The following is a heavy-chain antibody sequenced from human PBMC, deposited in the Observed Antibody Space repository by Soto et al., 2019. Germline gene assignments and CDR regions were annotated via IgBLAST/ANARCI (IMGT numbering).Heavy chain of an antibody. D-gene: IGHD3-10*01. J-gene: IGHJ5*02. CDR3: ARDNPTMVRAPREFDP. CDR2: ISAYNGNT. V-gene: IGHV1-18*01. CDR1: GYTFTSYG. Sequence: ASVKVSCKASGYTFTSYGISWVRPAPGQGLEWMGWISAYNGNTNYAQKLQGRVTMTTDTSTSTAYMELRSLRSDDTAVYYCARDNPTMVRAPREFDPWGQGTLVTVS.